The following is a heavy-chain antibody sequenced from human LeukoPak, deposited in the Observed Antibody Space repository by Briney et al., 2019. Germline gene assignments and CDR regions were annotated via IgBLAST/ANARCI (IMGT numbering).Heavy chain of an antibody. CDR2: MNPSSGNT. D-gene: IGHD3-10*01. V-gene: IGHV1-8*01. Sequence: GASVKVSCKASGYSFTSYDINWVRQATGQGPEWIGWMNPSSGNTGYAQRFQGRFTMTRDTSTSTAYLELSSLTSDDTAVYYCAAHTYYYSSGSFGHWGQGTLVTVSS. CDR1: GYSFTSYD. J-gene: IGHJ4*02. CDR3: AAHTYYYSSGSFGH.